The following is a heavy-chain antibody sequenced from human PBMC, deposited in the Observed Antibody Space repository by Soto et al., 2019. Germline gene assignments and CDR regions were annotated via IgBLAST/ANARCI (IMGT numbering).Heavy chain of an antibody. CDR1: GGSISSYY. CDR3: ARGGYYVSSGYYSGYFQH. Sequence: QVQLQESGPGLVKPSETLSLTCTVSGGSISSYYWSWIRQPPGKGLEWIGYIYYSGSTNYNPSLKSRVTISVDTSKNQFSLKLSSVTAADTAVYYCARGGYYVSSGYYSGYFQHWGQGTLVTVSS. CDR2: IYYSGST. D-gene: IGHD3-22*01. J-gene: IGHJ1*01. V-gene: IGHV4-59*01.